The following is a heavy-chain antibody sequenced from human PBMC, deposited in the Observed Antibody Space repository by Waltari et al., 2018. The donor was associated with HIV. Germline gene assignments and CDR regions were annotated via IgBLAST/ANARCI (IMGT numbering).Heavy chain of an antibody. CDR3: ARGSAGSGTYHRSRAFDI. V-gene: IGHV5-51*01. CDR2: VYGGDSDT. CDR1: GYTFSDHW. Sequence: EVQLAQSGAEVKKPGESLKISCKASGYTFSDHWIGWVRQMSGKGLEWMGSVYGGDSDTRYSPSFQGQVTISADKSITTAYLHWGSLQASDTAIYYCARGSAGSGTYHRSRAFDIWGQGTMVIVSS. D-gene: IGHD3-10*01. J-gene: IGHJ3*02.